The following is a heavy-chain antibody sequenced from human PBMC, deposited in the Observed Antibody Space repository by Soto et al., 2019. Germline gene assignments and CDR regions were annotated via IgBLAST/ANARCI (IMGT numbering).Heavy chain of an antibody. CDR1: GYTFTSYG. CDR3: ARGSERVVPSAMSGQGWFGP. J-gene: IGHJ5*02. CDR2: ISAYNGNT. D-gene: IGHD2-2*01. Sequence: ASVKVSCKASGYTFTSYGISWVRQAPGQGLEWMGWISAYNGNTNYAQKLQGRLTMTTDTSTSTAYMELRSLRSDDSAVYYCARGSERVVPSAMSGQGWFGPWGQGTLVTVSS. V-gene: IGHV1-18*01.